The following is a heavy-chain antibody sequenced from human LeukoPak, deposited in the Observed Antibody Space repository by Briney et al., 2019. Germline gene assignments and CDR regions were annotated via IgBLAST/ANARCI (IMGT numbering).Heavy chain of an antibody. CDR3: AKLLSSRFDI. Sequence: GGSLRLSCAASGFTFSSYGMHWDRQAPGKGLEWVSAISGSGGSTYYADSVKGRFTISRDNSKNTLYLQMNSLRAEDTAVYYCAKLLSSRFDIWGQGTMVTVSS. V-gene: IGHV3-23*01. CDR1: GFTFSSYG. J-gene: IGHJ3*02. CDR2: ISGSGGST. D-gene: IGHD2-15*01.